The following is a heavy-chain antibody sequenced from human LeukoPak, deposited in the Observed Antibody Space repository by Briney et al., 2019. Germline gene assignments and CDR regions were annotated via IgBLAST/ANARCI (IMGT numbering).Heavy chain of an antibody. D-gene: IGHD2-2*01. V-gene: IGHV4-34*01. J-gene: IGHJ5*02. CDR1: GGSFSGYY. CDR3: ARQSRYCSSTSCYGNWFDP. CDR2: INHSGST. Sequence: SETLSLTCAVYGGSFSGYYWSWIRQPPGKGLGWIGKINHSGSTNYNPSLKSRVTISVDTSKNQFSLKLSSVTAADTAVYYCARQSRYCSSTSCYGNWFDPWGQGTLVTVSS.